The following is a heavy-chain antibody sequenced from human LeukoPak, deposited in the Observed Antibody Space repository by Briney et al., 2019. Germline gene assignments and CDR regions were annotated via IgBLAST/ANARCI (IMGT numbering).Heavy chain of an antibody. CDR1: GFTFSSYA. CDR3: AKGETYHPTGVPMIVVGDAFDI. Sequence: GGSLRLSCAASGFTFSSYAMSWVRQAPGKGLEWVSAISGSGGSTYYADSVKGRFTISRDNSKNTLYLQMNSLRAEDTAVYYCAKGETYHPTGVPMIVVGDAFDIWGQGTMVTVSS. D-gene: IGHD3-22*01. V-gene: IGHV3-23*01. CDR2: ISGSGGST. J-gene: IGHJ3*02.